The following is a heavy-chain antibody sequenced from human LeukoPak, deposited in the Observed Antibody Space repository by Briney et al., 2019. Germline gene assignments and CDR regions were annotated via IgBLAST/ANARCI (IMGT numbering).Heavy chain of an antibody. Sequence: ASVQVSCKASGYTFTSYDINWVRQATGQGLEWMGWMNPNSGNTGYAQKFQGRVTMTRNTSIVTAYMELSSLRSEDAAVYYCARLLLGPRGIVGFAFDIWGQGTVVTVSS. CDR2: MNPNSGNT. D-gene: IGHD2-15*01. J-gene: IGHJ3*02. CDR3: ARLLLGPRGIVGFAFDI. CDR1: GYTFTSYD. V-gene: IGHV1-8*01.